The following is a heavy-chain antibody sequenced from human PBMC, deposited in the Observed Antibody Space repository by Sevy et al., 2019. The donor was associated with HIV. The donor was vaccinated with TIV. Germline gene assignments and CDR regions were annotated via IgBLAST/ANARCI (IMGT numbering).Heavy chain of an antibody. J-gene: IGHJ4*02. V-gene: IGHV3-21*01. D-gene: IGHD2-2*02. CDR1: GFTFSSYS. CDR3: ARDDQVVPAAIFDY. Sequence: GGSLRLSCAASGFTFSSYSMNWVRQAPGKGLEWVSSISSSSYIYYADSVKGRFTISRDNAKNSLYLQMNSLRAEDTAVYYCARDDQVVPAAIFDYWGQGTLVTVSS. CDR2: ISSSSYI.